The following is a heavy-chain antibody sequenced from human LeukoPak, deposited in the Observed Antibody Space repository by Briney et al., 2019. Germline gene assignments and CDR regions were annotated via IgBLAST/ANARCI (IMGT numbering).Heavy chain of an antibody. D-gene: IGHD4-11*01. V-gene: IGHV3-30-3*01. CDR3: AVQSYAFDI. J-gene: IGHJ3*02. CDR2: ISYDGSHK. Sequence: PGGSLRLSCAASGFTFSSYAMHWVRQAPGKGLEWVAVISYDGSHKYYADSVKGRFTISRDNSKNTLYLQMNSLRAEDTAVYYCAVQSYAFDIWGQGTMVTVSS. CDR1: GFTFSSYA.